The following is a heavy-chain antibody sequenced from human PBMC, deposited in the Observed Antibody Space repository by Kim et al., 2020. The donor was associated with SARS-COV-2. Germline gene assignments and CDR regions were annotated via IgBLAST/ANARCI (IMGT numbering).Heavy chain of an antibody. CDR2: IYHSGST. CDR3: ARDPSLGYGDYERPRGGADYYGMDV. CDR1: GGSISSSNW. J-gene: IGHJ6*02. Sequence: SETLSLTCAVSGGSISSSNWWSWVRQPPGKGLEWIGEIYHSGSTNYNPSLKSRVTISVDKSKNQFSLKLSSVTAADTAVYYCARDPSLGYGDYERPRGGADYYGMDVWGQGTTVTVSS. D-gene: IGHD4-17*01. V-gene: IGHV4-4*02.